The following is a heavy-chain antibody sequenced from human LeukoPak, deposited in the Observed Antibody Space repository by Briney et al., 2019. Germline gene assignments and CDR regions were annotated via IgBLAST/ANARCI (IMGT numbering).Heavy chain of an antibody. J-gene: IGHJ3*02. D-gene: IGHD5-18*01. V-gene: IGHV4-34*01. Sequence: SETLSLTCAVYGGSFSGYYWSWIRQPPGKGLEWIGEINHSGSTNYNPSLKSRVTISVDTSKNQFSLKLSSVTAADTAVYYCARPEDYMVTDAFDIWGQGTMVTVSS. CDR2: INHSGST. CDR3: ARPEDYMVTDAFDI. CDR1: GGSFSGYY.